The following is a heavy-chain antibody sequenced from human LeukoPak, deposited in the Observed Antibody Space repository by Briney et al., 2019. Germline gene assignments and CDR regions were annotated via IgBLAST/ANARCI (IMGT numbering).Heavy chain of an antibody. J-gene: IGHJ6*03. D-gene: IGHD3-10*01. CDR3: ARGYRSMVRGVKSYYMDV. CDR1: GYTFTSYD. Sequence: ASVKVSCKASGYTFTSYDINWVRQATGQGLEWMGWMNPNSGNTGYAQKFQGRVTITRNTSISTAYMELSSLRSEDTAVYYCARGYRSMVRGVKSYYMDVWGKGTTVTISS. V-gene: IGHV1-8*03. CDR2: MNPNSGNT.